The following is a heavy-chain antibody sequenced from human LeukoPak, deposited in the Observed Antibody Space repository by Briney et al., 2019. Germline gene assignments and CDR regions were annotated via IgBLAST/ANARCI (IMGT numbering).Heavy chain of an antibody. V-gene: IGHV3-48*04. CDR3: ARDFEPGGGVDY. D-gene: IGHD3-16*01. J-gene: IGHJ4*02. Sequence: GGSLRLSCAASGFTLSSLGMNWVRQAPGKGLEWVSHITSSNTIYYADSVKGRFTISRDNAKNSLYLQMNSLRAEDTAVYYCARDFEPGGGVDYWGQGTLVTVSS. CDR2: ITSSNTI. CDR1: GFTLSSLG.